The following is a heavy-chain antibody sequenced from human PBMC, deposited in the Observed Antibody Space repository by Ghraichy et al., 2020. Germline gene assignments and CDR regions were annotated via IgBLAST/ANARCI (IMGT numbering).Heavy chain of an antibody. D-gene: IGHD6-19*01. CDR1: GGSFSGYY. Sequence: SETLSLTCAVYGGSFSGYYWSWIRQPPGKGLEWIGEINHSGSTNYNPSLKSRVTISVDTSKNQFSLKLSSVTAADTAVYYCARLQWNDAFDIWGQGTMVTVSS. CDR2: INHSGST. J-gene: IGHJ3*02. V-gene: IGHV4-34*01. CDR3: ARLQWNDAFDI.